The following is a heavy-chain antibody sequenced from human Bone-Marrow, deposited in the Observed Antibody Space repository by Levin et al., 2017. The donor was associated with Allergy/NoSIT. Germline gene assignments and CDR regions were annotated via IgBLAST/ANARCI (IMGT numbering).Heavy chain of an antibody. Sequence: SETLSLTCTVSGGSISSGGYYWSWIRQHPGKGLEWIGYIYYSGSTYYNPSLKSRVTISVDTSKNQFSLKLSSVTAADTAVYYCARNTREQLVSSRLGIIDYWGQGTLVTVSS. CDR3: ARNTREQLVSSRLGIIDY. V-gene: IGHV4-31*03. CDR1: GGSISSGGYY. D-gene: IGHD6-6*01. J-gene: IGHJ4*02. CDR2: IYYSGST.